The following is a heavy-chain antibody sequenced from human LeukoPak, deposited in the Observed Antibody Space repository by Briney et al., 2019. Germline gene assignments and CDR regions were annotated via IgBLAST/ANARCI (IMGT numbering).Heavy chain of an antibody. CDR2: IYYSGST. D-gene: IGHD3-22*01. CDR1: GGSISSSSYY. CDR3: ARDQYYYDSSGYYYYFDY. J-gene: IGHJ4*02. V-gene: IGHV4-39*07. Sequence: SETLSLTCTVSGGSISSSSYYWGWIRQPPGKGLEWIGSIYYSGSTYYNPSLKSRVTISVDTSKNQISLKLSSVTAADTAVYYCARDQYYYDSSGYYYYFDYWGQGTLVTVSS.